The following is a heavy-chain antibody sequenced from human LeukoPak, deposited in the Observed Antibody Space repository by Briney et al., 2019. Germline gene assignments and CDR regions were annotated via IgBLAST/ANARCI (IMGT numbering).Heavy chain of an antibody. J-gene: IGHJ4*02. Sequence: SETLSLTCTVSGGSISSSSYYWRWIRQPPGKGLEWIGSIYYSGSTYYNPSLKSRVTISVDTSKNQFSLKLRSVTAADTAVYYCARHRGYYFDYWGQGTLVTVSS. D-gene: IGHD3-10*01. CDR1: GGSISSSSYY. CDR2: IYYSGST. CDR3: ARHRGYYFDY. V-gene: IGHV4-39*01.